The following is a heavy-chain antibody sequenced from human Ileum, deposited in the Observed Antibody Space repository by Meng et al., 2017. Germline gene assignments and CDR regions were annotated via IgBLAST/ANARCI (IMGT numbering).Heavy chain of an antibody. CDR3: TTDRNWDYFEY. V-gene: IGHV3-15*01. CDR1: GFTFNKAW. J-gene: IGHJ4*02. Sequence: EVQLVESGGGLVKPGGSLRLSCAASGFTFNKAWMSWVRQAPGKGLEWVGRIKSDGTTDYAAPVKGRFAISRDDSKTTLYLQMDSLKTDDTAVYYCTTDRNWDYFEYWGQGTLVPVSS. CDR2: IKSDGTT. D-gene: IGHD3-16*01.